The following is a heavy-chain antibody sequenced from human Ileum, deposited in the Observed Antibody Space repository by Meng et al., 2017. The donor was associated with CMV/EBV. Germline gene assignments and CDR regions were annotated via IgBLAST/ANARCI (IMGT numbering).Heavy chain of an antibody. V-gene: IGHV3-7*01. CDR2: IKPDGSEK. Sequence: GESLKISCTTSGFIFSGRRMTWARQAPGKGLEGVANIKPDGSEKYYVDSVEGRFTISRDNAKNSLYLQMNSLRAEDTAVYYCATDLNWDNFWGQGTLVTVSS. J-gene: IGHJ4*02. D-gene: IGHD1-1*01. CDR1: GFIFSGRR. CDR3: ATDLNWDNF.